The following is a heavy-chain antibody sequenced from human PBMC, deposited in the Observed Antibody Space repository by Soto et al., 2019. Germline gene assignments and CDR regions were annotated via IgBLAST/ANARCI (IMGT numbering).Heavy chain of an antibody. J-gene: IGHJ6*02. D-gene: IGHD2-2*01. CDR1: TGSISSSSYY. V-gene: IGHV4-39*01. Sequence: SVTLSLTCTVSTGSISSSSYYWGFIRQPPGKGLEWIGSIYYTGRTYYSPSLRSRVAISVDMSKSQFSLKLSSVTAADTAGYYCAIHPKIRCLHFHGMDVWGQRTTVTVS. CDR2: IYYTGRT. CDR3: AIHPKIRCLHFHGMDV.